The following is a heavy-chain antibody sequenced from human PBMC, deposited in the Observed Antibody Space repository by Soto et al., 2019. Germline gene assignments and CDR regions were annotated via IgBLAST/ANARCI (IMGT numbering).Heavy chain of an antibody. CDR1: GASISGFY. CDR3: VRDGTKTLRDWFDP. J-gene: IGHJ5*02. Sequence: SETLSLTCTVSGASISGFYWSWIRKSAGKGLEWIGRIYATGTTDYNPSLKSRVMMSVDTSKKQFSLKLRSVTAADTAVYYCVRDGTKTLRDWFDPWGKGSSVTVSS. CDR2: IYATGTT. D-gene: IGHD1-1*01. V-gene: IGHV4-4*07.